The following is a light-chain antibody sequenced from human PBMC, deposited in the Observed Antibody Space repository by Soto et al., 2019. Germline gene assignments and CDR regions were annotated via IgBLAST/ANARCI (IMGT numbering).Light chain of an antibody. CDR1: ETVATN. Sequence: VMTQSPATLSVSPGERATLSCWASETVATNLAWYQQKPGQAPRLLISGASTRAAGISDRFRGSGSGTEFTLTINSLQSEDFAVYYCQPYNNWPLTFGGGTKVEIK. CDR3: QPYNNWPLT. CDR2: GAS. J-gene: IGKJ4*01. V-gene: IGKV3-15*01.